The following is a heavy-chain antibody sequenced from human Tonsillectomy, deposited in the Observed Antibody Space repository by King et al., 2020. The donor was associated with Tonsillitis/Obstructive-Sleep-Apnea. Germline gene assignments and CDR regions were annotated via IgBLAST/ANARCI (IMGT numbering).Heavy chain of an antibody. CDR2: ISSDGNNK. Sequence: QLVQSGGGVVQPGRSLRLSCAASGFMFSNFGMHWVRQAPGKGLEWVAVISSDGNNKYYGDSVKGRFTISRDKSKNTLYLRMNSLRVEDTAVYYCAKDSGAEWKPYYFDYWGQGTLVTVSS. CDR1: GFMFSNFG. CDR3: AKDSGAEWKPYYFDY. D-gene: IGHD3-3*01. J-gene: IGHJ4*02. V-gene: IGHV3-30*18.